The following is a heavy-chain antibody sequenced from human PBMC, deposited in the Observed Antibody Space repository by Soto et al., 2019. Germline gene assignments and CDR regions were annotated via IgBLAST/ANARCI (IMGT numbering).Heavy chain of an antibody. CDR3: ARKYSGYDYHWFDP. Sequence: QVQLQESGPGLVKPSQTLSLTCTVSGGSISSGGYYWSWIRQHPGKGLEWIGYIYYSGSTYYNPSLSIRATTAVDTSKHQCSLKLSSVTAADTAGYYCARKYSGYDYHWFDPWVQGTLVTVSS. CDR1: GGSISSGGYY. D-gene: IGHD5-12*01. CDR2: IYYSGST. J-gene: IGHJ5*02. V-gene: IGHV4-31*03.